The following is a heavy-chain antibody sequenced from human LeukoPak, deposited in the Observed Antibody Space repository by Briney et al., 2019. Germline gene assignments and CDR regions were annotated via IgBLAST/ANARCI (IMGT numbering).Heavy chain of an antibody. CDR3: ARQGYSGHSQGAADY. CDR1: GYTFSIYG. J-gene: IGHJ4*02. V-gene: IGHV1-18*01. CDR2: ISTYNSNT. Sequence: ASVRVSCKACGYTFSIYGFSWVRQAAGQGLEWMGWISTYNSNTHYAQKLQGRVTMTTDTSTSTAHMELRSLRSDDTAVYYCARQGYSGHSQGAADYWGQGTLVTVSS. D-gene: IGHD4-23*01.